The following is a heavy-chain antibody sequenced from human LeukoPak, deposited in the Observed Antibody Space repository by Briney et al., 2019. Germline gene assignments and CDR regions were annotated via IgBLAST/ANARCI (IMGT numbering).Heavy chain of an antibody. D-gene: IGHD5/OR15-5a*01. CDR3: ARGSTTIDY. CDR2: ISGSGDTT. Sequence: PGGSLRLSCAASGFTFNSYAMSWVRQAPGKGLEWVSTISGSGDTTYYADSVKGRFTISRDDSKNTLFLQMNSLRAEDTAVYYCARGSTTIDYWGQGTLVTVSS. J-gene: IGHJ4*02. V-gene: IGHV3-23*01. CDR1: GFTFNSYA.